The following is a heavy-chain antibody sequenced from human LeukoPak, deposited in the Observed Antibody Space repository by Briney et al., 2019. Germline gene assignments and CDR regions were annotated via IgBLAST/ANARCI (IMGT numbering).Heavy chain of an antibody. J-gene: IGHJ6*03. V-gene: IGHV4-59*01. CDR3: ARGRTSTANYYYYMDV. D-gene: IGHD4-17*01. CDR1: GGSISSYY. Sequence: KTSETLSLTCTVSGGSISSYYWSWIRQPPGRGLEWIGYIYYSGSTNYNPSLKSRVTISVDTSKNQFSLKLSSVTAADTAVYYCARGRTSTANYYYYMDVWGKGTTVTISS. CDR2: IYYSGST.